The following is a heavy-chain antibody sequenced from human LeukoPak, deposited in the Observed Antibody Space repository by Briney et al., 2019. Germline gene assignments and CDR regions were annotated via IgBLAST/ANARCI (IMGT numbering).Heavy chain of an antibody. V-gene: IGHV3-23*01. D-gene: IGHD6-13*01. CDR1: GFTFSSYA. J-gene: IGHJ4*02. CDR2: ISGGGGSST. CDR3: ANSAAVGTFY. Sequence: GGSLRLSCAASGFTFSSYAMSWVRQAPGKGLEWVSAISGGGGSSTYYADSVRGRFTISRDTSKNTLYLQMNSLRAEDTAIYYCANSAAVGTFYWGQGTLVTVSS.